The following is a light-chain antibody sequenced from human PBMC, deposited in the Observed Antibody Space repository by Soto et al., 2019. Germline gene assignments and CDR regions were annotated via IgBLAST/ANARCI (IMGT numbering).Light chain of an antibody. Sequence: QSALTQPASVSGSPGQSITISCAGTSSDVGGYNYVSWYQQHPGKAPKLIIHDVSNRPSGISNRFSGSNSGNTASLTISGLQAEDEADYFCCSYTRGSTLVVFGGGTKVTVL. CDR1: SSDVGGYNY. CDR2: DVS. J-gene: IGLJ2*01. CDR3: CSYTRGSTLVV. V-gene: IGLV2-14*03.